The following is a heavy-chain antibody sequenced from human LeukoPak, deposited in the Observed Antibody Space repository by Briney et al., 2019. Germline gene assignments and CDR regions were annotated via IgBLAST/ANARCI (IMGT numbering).Heavy chain of an antibody. Sequence: PGGSLRLSCAASGFTFSGYGMHWDRQAPGKGLEWVAVIWYDGSKKYYADSVKGRFTISRDNSKNTLYLQMNSLRVEDTAVYYCAKGIEGADVFDIWGQGTMVTVSS. CDR1: GFTFSGYG. J-gene: IGHJ3*02. CDR3: AKGIEGADVFDI. V-gene: IGHV3-33*06. CDR2: IWYDGSKK.